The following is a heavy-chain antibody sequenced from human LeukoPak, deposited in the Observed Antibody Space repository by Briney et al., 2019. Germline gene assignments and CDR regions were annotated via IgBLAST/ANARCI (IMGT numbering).Heavy chain of an antibody. D-gene: IGHD6-13*01. Sequence: GGSLRLSCAASGFTFSTSWMHWFRQAPGRGLVWVSRIKSDGSSTTYADSVKGRFTISRDNAKSTLYLQMNSLRAEDTAVYYCARDQYSSTWYRGAFDIWGQGTMVAVSS. CDR1: GFTFSTSW. J-gene: IGHJ3*02. CDR2: IKSDGSST. CDR3: ARDQYSSTWYRGAFDI. V-gene: IGHV3-74*01.